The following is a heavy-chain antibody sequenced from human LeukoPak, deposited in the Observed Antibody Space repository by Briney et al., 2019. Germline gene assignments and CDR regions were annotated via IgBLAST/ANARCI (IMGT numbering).Heavy chain of an antibody. V-gene: IGHV3-30*18. CDR2: ISYDGSNK. Sequence: GRSLRLSCAASGFTFSSYGMHWVRQAPGKGLEWVAVISYDGSNKYYADSVKGRFTISRDNSKNTLYLQMNSLRAEDTAVYYCAKDPKRYDILTGRDYWGQGTLVTVSS. D-gene: IGHD3-9*01. J-gene: IGHJ4*02. CDR3: AKDPKRYDILTGRDY. CDR1: GFTFSSYG.